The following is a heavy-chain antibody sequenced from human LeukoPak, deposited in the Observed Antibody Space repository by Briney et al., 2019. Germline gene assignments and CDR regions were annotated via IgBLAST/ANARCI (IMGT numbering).Heavy chain of an antibody. CDR3: AELGITMIGGV. J-gene: IGHJ6*04. V-gene: IGHV3-48*04. CDR1: GFAFSSYG. D-gene: IGHD3-10*02. Sequence: GGSLRLSCAASGFAFSSYGMHWVRQAPGKGLEWVSYISSSGSTIYYADSVKGRFTISRDNAKNSLYLQMSSLRAEDTAVYYCAELGITMIGGVWGKGTTVTISS. CDR2: ISSSGSTI.